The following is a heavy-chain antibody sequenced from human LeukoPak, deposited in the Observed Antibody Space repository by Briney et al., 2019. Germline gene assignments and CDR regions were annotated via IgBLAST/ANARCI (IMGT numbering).Heavy chain of an antibody. V-gene: IGHV4-38-2*02. Sequence: PSETLSLTCTVSGYSISSGYYWGWIRQPPGKGMEWIGSIYYSGSTYYNPSLKSRVTISVDTSKNQFSLKLSSVTAADMAVYYCARGRGEGRGIAMIRGVRAPSYNWFDPWGHGTLVTVSS. CDR3: ARGRGEGRGIAMIRGVRAPSYNWFDP. J-gene: IGHJ5*02. CDR2: IYYSGST. D-gene: IGHD3-10*01. CDR1: GYSISSGYY.